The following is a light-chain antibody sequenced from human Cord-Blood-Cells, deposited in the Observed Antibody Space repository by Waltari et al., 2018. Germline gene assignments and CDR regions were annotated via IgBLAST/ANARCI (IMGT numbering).Light chain of an antibody. CDR2: LGS. J-gene: IGKJ5*01. CDR1: QSLLHSNGYNY. V-gene: IGKV2-28*01. Sequence: DIVMTQSPLSLPVTPGEPASISCRSSQSLLHSNGYNYLDWYLQKPGQSPQLLIYLGSNRXSGVPXXFSGSGSGTDFTLKISRVEAEDVGVYYCMQALQTPITFGQGTRLEIK. CDR3: MQALQTPIT.